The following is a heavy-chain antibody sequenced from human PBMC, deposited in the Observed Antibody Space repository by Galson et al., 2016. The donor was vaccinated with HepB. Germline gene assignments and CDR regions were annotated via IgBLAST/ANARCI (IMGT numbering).Heavy chain of an antibody. J-gene: IGHJ6*02. Sequence: SLRLSCAASGFTFSSYVMIWVRQAPGKGLEWVSRITGSGDSTSCAESVKGRFTISRDNSKNTLYLQMNDLRVEDTAIYYCAKGSGQLLSSWRNVWGRGTSVIVSS. CDR1: GFTFSSYV. CDR2: ITGSGDST. D-gene: IGHD6-13*01. V-gene: IGHV3-23*01. CDR3: AKGSGQLLSSWRNV.